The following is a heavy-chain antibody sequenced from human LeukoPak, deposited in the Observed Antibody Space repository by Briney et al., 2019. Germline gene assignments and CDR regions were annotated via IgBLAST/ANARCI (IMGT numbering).Heavy chain of an antibody. CDR3: ARVVGRNWYLDL. CDR2: ISGSAGST. V-gene: IGHV3-23*01. J-gene: IGHJ2*01. CDR1: EFTFSNYA. Sequence: HPGGSLRLSCAASEFTFSNYAMSWVRQAPGKGLEWVSAISGSAGSTYYADSVKGRFIVSRDNSKNSLSLQMNSLRAEDTAVYYCARVVGRNWYLDLWGRGTHVTVSS. D-gene: IGHD1-14*01.